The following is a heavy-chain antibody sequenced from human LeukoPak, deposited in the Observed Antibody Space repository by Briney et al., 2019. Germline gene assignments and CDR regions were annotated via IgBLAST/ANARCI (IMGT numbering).Heavy chain of an antibody. D-gene: IGHD1-26*01. Sequence: ASVKVSCKASGYTFTGYYMHWVRQAPGQGLEWMGWINPNSGGTYYAQKFQGRVTMTSDTSISTAYMELSRLRSDNTAVYYCAREMNRQWELSLVGGFDIWGQGTMVTVSS. CDR3: AREMNRQWELSLVGGFDI. J-gene: IGHJ3*02. V-gene: IGHV1-2*02. CDR2: INPNSGGT. CDR1: GYTFTGYY.